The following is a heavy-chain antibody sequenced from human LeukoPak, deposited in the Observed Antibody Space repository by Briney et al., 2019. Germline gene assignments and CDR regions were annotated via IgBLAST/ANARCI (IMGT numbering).Heavy chain of an antibody. Sequence: GGSLILSCTAFGFIFGDHTVNWVRQAPGKGLEWVGFIRTKAYGGTTDYAAFVKGRFSISRDDSKSVAYLQMNTLKTEDTAVYYCARGGSSRFDCWGQGTLVTVSS. V-gene: IGHV3-49*04. CDR3: ARGGSSRFDC. CDR1: GFIFGDHT. CDR2: IRTKAYGGTT. D-gene: IGHD1-26*01. J-gene: IGHJ4*02.